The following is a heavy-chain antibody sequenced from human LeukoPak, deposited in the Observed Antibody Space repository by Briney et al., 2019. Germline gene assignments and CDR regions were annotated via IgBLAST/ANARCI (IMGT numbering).Heavy chain of an antibody. CDR1: GFTFSSYG. V-gene: IGHV3-30*02. Sequence: GGSLRLSCAASGFTFSSYGMHWVRQAPGKGLEWVAFIRYDGSNKYYADSVKGRFTISRDNSKNTLYLQMNSLRAEDTAVYYCAKSPGYCSGGSCYSDYYMDVWGKGTTVTISS. CDR3: AKSPGYCSGGSCYSDYYMDV. J-gene: IGHJ6*03. D-gene: IGHD2-15*01. CDR2: IRYDGSNK.